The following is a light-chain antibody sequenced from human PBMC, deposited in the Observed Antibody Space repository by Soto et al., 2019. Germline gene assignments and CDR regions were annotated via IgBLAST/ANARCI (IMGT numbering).Light chain of an antibody. CDR3: QVWDSSSDHSVV. Sequence: SYELTQPPSVSVAPGQTARITCGGTDIGSKSVNWYQQKPGQAPELVVYDVRDRPSGIPERFSGSNSGNTATLTISRVEAGDEAAYYCQVWDSSSDHSVVFGGGTKLTVL. CDR1: DIGSKS. CDR2: DVR. J-gene: IGLJ2*01. V-gene: IGLV3-21*02.